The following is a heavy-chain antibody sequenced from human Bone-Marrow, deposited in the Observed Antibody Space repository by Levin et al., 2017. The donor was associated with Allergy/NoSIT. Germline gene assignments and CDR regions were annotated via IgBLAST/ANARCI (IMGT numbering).Heavy chain of an antibody. J-gene: IGHJ4*02. D-gene: IGHD6-19*01. CDR3: ASAYSAGSYGIDF. CDR1: GFTFSSYS. V-gene: IGHV3-48*02. CDR2: ISGSSSNI. Sequence: GGSLRLSCAASGFTFSSYSMSWVRQAPGKGLEWVSYISGSSSNIYYADSVKGRFTISRDNDKRSLYLQMSSLRDEDTAVYYCASAYSAGSYGIDFWGQGTLVIVSS.